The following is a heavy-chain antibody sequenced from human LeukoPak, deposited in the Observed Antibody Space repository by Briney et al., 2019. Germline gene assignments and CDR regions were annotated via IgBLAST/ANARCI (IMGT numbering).Heavy chain of an antibody. CDR3: AKDKVPAAIGYYYYGMDV. D-gene: IGHD2-2*01. Sequence: GGSLRLSCAVSGFTISSYAMSWVRQAPGKGLEWVSAMSGSAGNTYYADSVKGRFTISRDNSKNTLYLQMNSLRAEDTAVYYCAKDKVPAAIGYYYYGMDVWGQGTTVTFSS. CDR1: GFTISSYA. J-gene: IGHJ6*02. V-gene: IGHV3-23*01. CDR2: MSGSAGNT.